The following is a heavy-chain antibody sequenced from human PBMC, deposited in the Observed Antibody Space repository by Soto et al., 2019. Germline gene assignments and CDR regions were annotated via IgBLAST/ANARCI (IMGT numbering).Heavy chain of an antibody. CDR1: GFTFSSYG. CDR3: ARETLVVVAATRLYYFDY. V-gene: IGHV3-33*01. Sequence: QVQLVESGGGVVQPGRSLRLSCAASGFTFSSYGMHWVRQAPGKGLEWVAVIWYDGSNKYYADSVKGRFTISRDNSKNTLYLQMNSLRDEDTAVYYCARETLVVVAATRLYYFDYWGQGTLVTVSS. J-gene: IGHJ4*02. D-gene: IGHD2-15*01. CDR2: IWYDGSNK.